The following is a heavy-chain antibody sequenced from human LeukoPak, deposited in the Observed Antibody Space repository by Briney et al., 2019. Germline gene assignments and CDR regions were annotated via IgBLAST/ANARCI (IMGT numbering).Heavy chain of an antibody. J-gene: IGHJ4*02. CDR3: ATGYSSTWYYFDY. D-gene: IGHD6-13*01. CDR1: GDSISSYY. Sequence: SETLSLTCTVSGDSISSYYWGWIRQPPGKGLEWIGYIYHSGSTNYNPSLKSRVTISVDTSKNQFSLKLSSVTAADTAVYYCATGYSSTWYYFDYWGQGTLVTVSS. CDR2: IYHSGST. V-gene: IGHV4-59*01.